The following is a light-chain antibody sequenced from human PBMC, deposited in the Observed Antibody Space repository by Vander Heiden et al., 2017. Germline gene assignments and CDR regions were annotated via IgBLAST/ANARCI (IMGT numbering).Light chain of an antibody. V-gene: IGLV1-51*01. CDR3: GTWDSSLSDGFYV. Sequence: QSVLTQPRSGSAAPGQKVTISRSGSSSNIGKNYISWYQHLPGTAPKVLIYENNKRPSGIPDRFSGSKSGTSATLDITGLQTGDEADYFCGTWDSSLSDGFYVFGTGTKVTVL. J-gene: IGLJ1*01. CDR1: SSNIGKNY. CDR2: ENN.